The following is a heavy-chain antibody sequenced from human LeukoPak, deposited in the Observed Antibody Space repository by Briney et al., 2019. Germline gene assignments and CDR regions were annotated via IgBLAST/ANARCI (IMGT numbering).Heavy chain of an antibody. CDR2: ITVRGGAT. CDR1: EFTFSSYS. D-gene: IGHD1-14*01. V-gene: IGHV3-23*01. CDR3: AKYLTARGPPYALDV. Sequence: GGSLRLSCAASEFTFSSYSMQWVRQAPGKGLEWVSCITVRGGATNYTDSLKGRFTISRDNSKSTAYLQMNRLRAEDTAVYYCAKYLTARGPPYALDVWGQGTTVTVSS. J-gene: IGHJ6*02.